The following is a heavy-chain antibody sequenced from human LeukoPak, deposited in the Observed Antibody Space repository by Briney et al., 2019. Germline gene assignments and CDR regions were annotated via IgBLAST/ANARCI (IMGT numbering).Heavy chain of an antibody. CDR1: GYTFTNYA. CDR3: ASPRGGYDLLAFDI. CDR2: INPNSGGT. D-gene: IGHD5-12*01. V-gene: IGHV1-2*02. Sequence: ASVKVSCKASGYTFTNYAINWVRQAPGQGLEWMGWINPNSGGTNYAQKFQGRVTMTRDTSISTAYMELSRLRSDDTAVYYCASPRGGYDLLAFDIWGQGTMVTVSS. J-gene: IGHJ3*02.